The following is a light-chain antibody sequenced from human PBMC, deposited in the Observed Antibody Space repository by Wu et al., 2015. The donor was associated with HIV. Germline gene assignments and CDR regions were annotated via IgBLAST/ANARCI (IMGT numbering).Light chain of an antibody. Sequence: EIVMTQSPATLSVSPGERAVLSCRASQTVSTKLAWYQQKPGQAPRLLIYEASTRATGVPTRFSGSGSGTEFTLTISSMQSEDFAIYSCKQYNKWPITFGQGTRLEIK. CDR3: KQYNKWPIT. J-gene: IGKJ5*01. CDR2: EAS. V-gene: IGKV3-15*01. CDR1: QTVSTK.